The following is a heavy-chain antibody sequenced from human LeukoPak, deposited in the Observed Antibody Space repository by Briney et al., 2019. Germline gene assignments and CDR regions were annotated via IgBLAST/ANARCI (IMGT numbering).Heavy chain of an antibody. CDR1: GFTFSSYG. Sequence: GGSLRLSCAASGFTFSSYGMHWVRQAPGKGLEWVAVIWYDGSNKYYADSVKGRFTISRDNSKNTLYLQMNSLRAEDTAVYYCAKDPRPLYSSSGNWFDPWGLGTLVTVSS. CDR2: IWYDGSNK. J-gene: IGHJ5*02. V-gene: IGHV3-30*02. CDR3: AKDPRPLYSSSGNWFDP. D-gene: IGHD6-19*01.